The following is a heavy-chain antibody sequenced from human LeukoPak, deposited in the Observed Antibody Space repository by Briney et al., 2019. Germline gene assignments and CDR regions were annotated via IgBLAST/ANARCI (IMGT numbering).Heavy chain of an antibody. Sequence: SETLSLTCTVSGGSISTYYWGWIRQPPGKGLEWIGYIHYSGSTNYNPSLKSRVTIAVDTSKNQFSLKLSSVTAADTAVYYCAREGSYCSSTSCQSAFDPWGQGTLVTVSS. CDR1: GGSISTYY. CDR2: IHYSGST. CDR3: AREGSYCSSTSCQSAFDP. V-gene: IGHV4-59*12. J-gene: IGHJ5*02. D-gene: IGHD2-2*01.